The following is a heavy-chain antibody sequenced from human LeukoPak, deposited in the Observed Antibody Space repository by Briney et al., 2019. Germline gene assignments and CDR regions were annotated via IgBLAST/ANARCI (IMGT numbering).Heavy chain of an antibody. J-gene: IGHJ4*02. Sequence: PGGSLRLSCAASGFTFSSYAMSWVRQAPGKGLEWVSAISGSGGSTYYADSVKGRFTISRDNSKNTLYLQMNSLRAEDTAVYYCATPPPEYHDFWSGYLQGNYFDYWGQGTLVTVSS. V-gene: IGHV3-23*01. CDR2: ISGSGGST. CDR1: GFTFSSYA. CDR3: ATPPPEYHDFWSGYLQGNYFDY. D-gene: IGHD3-3*01.